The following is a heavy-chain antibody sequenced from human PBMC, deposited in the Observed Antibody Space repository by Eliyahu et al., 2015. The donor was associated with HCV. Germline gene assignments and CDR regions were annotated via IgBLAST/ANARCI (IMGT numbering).Heavy chain of an antibody. CDR3: AKVVLRSYYYYYGMDV. D-gene: IGHD5-12*01. CDR2: ISYDGSNK. Sequence: QVQLVESGGGVVQPGRSLRLSCAASGFXFSXXGMHWVRQAPGKGLEWVAVISYDGSNKYYADSVKGRFTISRDNSKNTLYLQMNSLRAEDTAVYYCAKVVLRSYYYYYGMDVWGQGTTVTVSS. J-gene: IGHJ6*02. V-gene: IGHV3-30*18. CDR1: GFXFSXXG.